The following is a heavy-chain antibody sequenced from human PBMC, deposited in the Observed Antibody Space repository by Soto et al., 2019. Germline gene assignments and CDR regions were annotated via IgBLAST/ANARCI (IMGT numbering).Heavy chain of an antibody. CDR2: ISSSSSTI. CDR3: AGSRGPFDY. V-gene: IGHV3-48*01. CDR1: GFTFNSYS. Sequence: GGSLRLSCAVSGFTFNSYSMNWVRQAPGKGLEWVSYISSSSSTIYYADSVKGRFTISRDNAKNSLYLQMNSLRAEDTAVYYCAGSRGPFDYWGQGTLVTVSS. J-gene: IGHJ4*02. D-gene: IGHD6-19*01.